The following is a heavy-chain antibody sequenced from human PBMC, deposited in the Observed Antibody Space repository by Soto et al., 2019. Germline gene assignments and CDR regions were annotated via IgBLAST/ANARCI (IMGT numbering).Heavy chain of an antibody. D-gene: IGHD3-10*01. V-gene: IGHV1-69*13. CDR2: IMPIFGTP. J-gene: IGHJ5*02. CDR1: GGTFYSYV. CDR3: ARVHSSGIFYFVDP. Sequence: SVKVSGKASGGTFYSYVISWLRQAPGQGLEWMGGIMPIFGTPNYAQKFRGRVTISADESTSTAYLELSSLTSDDTAVYYCARVHSSGIFYFVDPWGQGTLVTVSS.